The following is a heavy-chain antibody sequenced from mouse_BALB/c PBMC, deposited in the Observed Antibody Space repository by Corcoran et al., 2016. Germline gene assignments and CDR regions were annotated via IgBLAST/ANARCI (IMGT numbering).Heavy chain of an antibody. CDR2: INTHSGVP. CDR3: ARYDYDGFAY. V-gene: IGHV9-4*02. J-gene: IGHJ3*01. Sequence: QIQLVQSGPELKKPGETGRISCKASGYTFTTAGMQWVQKMPGKGLKWIGWINTHSGVPKYAEDFKGRFAFSLVTSASTAYLQISNLKNEDTATYFCARYDYDGFAYWGQGTLVTVSA. D-gene: IGHD2-4*01. CDR1: GYTFTTAG.